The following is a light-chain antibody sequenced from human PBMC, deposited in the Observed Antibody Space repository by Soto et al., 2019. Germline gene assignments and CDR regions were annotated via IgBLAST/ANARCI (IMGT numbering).Light chain of an antibody. CDR3: QQRSNWYT. J-gene: IGKJ2*01. V-gene: IGKV3-11*01. CDR2: DAS. CDR1: QSVSKY. Sequence: EIVLTQSPPTLSLSPGERATLSCRASQSVSKYLAWYQQKPGQAPRLLIYDASNRATGIPARFSGSGSGTDFTLTIRSLEPEDFAVYYCQQRSNWYTFGQGTKLEIK.